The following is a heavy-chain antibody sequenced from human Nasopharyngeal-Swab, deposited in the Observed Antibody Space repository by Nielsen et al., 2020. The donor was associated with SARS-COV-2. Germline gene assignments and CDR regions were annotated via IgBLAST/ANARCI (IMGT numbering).Heavy chain of an antibody. V-gene: IGHV1-46*01. CDR2: INPSGGST. D-gene: IGHD4-17*01. CDR3: ARDRVNTVTTVEPPFWKGYYYYGMDV. J-gene: IGHJ6*02. CDR1: GYTFTSYY. Sequence: ASVKVSCKASGYTFTSYYMHWVRQAPGQGLEWMGIINPSGGSTSYAQKFQGRVTMTRDTSTSTVYMELSNLRSEDTAVYYCARDRVNTVTTVEPPFWKGYYYYGMDVWGQGTTVTVSS.